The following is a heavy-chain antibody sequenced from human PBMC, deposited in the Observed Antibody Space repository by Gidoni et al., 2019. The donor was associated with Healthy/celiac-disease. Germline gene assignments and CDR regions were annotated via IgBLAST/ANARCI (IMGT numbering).Heavy chain of an antibody. Sequence: QVQLVQSGAEVKKPGASVKVSCKASGYTFTSYYMHWVRQAPGQGLEWMGIINPSGGSTSYAQKFQGRVTMTRDTSTSTVYMELSSLRSEDTAVYYCARAESMITGTTSGWGAPRGHFDYWGQGTLVTVSS. CDR1: GYTFTSYY. D-gene: IGHD1-7*01. V-gene: IGHV1-46*01. CDR3: ARAESMITGTTSGWGAPRGHFDY. J-gene: IGHJ4*02. CDR2: INPSGGST.